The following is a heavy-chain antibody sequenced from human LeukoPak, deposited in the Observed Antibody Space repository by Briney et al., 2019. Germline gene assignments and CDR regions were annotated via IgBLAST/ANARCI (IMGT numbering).Heavy chain of an antibody. CDR1: GYTFTSFD. D-gene: IGHD1-1*01. J-gene: IGHJ3*02. CDR2: INPNSGGT. CDR3: ARDNLDDAFDI. Sequence: ASVKVSCKTSGYTFTSFDINWVRQATGQGLEWMGWINPNSGGTNYAQKFQGRVTMTRDTSISTAYMELSRLRSDDTAVYYCARDNLDDAFDIWGQGTMVTVSS. V-gene: IGHV1-2*02.